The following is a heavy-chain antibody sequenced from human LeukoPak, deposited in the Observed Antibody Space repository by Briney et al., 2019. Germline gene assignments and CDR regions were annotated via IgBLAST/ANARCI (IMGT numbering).Heavy chain of an antibody. CDR3: ARVFSGGPTYYDFWSGYWFSGGMDV. CDR2: ISAYNGNT. V-gene: IGHV1-18*01. CDR1: GYTFTSYG. D-gene: IGHD3-3*01. Sequence: GASVKVSCKASGYTFTSYGISWVRQAPGQGLEWMGWISAYNGNTNYAQKLQGRVTMTTDTSTSTAYMELRSLRSDDTAVYYCARVFSGGPTYYDFWSGYWFSGGMDVWGQGTTVTVSS. J-gene: IGHJ6*02.